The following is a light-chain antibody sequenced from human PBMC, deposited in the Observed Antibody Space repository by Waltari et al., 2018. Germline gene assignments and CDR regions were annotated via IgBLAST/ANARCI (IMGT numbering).Light chain of an antibody. CDR2: EIS. J-gene: IGKJ4*01. V-gene: IGKV1-12*01. CDR3: QQAHSFPLA. Sequence: DIQMTQSPSSVFASVGDRVPLTCRARQPISTLLAWYQQRPGKAPKFLIYEISNLQSGVPSRFRGSGSGTEFTLTIDNVQPEDSATYFCQQAHSFPLAFGGGTNVE. CDR1: QPISTL.